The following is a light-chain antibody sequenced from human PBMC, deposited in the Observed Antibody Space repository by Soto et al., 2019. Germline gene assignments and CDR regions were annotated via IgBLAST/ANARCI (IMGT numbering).Light chain of an antibody. CDR3: QQYYTTPLT. V-gene: IGKV4-1*01. CDR1: QSVLYSSDNKNY. Sequence: DIVMTQSPDSVAVSLGERATLNCKSSQSVLYSSDNKNYLAWYQQKPGQPPKLLIYWASTREFGVPDRFSGSGSGTDFTLTISSLQAEDVAVYSCQQYYTTPLTLGGGTKVEIK. CDR2: WAS. J-gene: IGKJ4*01.